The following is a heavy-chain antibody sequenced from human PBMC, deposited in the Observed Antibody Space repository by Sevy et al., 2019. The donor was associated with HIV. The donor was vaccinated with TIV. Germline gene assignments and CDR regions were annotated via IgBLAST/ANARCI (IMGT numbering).Heavy chain of an antibody. V-gene: IGHV3-30-3*02. CDR2: ISXDXSTK. CDR3: ARQGXSXXXDX. CDR1: GFXXSSYP. Sequence: GGXLRLXCAASGFXXSSYPMHXXRQAPGKGLEWXSXISXDXSTKHYGDSVKGRFTVSRDNSKNTLYLQMNSLTEEDTAVXXCARQGXSXXXDXXGQXTLVTVSS. D-gene: IGHD6-13*01. J-gene: IGHJ5*02.